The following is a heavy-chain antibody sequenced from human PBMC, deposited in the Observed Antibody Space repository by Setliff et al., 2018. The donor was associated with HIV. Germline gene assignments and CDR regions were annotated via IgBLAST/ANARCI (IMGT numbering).Heavy chain of an antibody. CDR3: ARYTSKVDWFDP. D-gene: IGHD2-2*02. J-gene: IGHJ5*02. Sequence: PSETLSLTCTVSGDSITSNDYYWGWIRQPPGKGLEWIGIIHYNGRAYYDPSLKSRVTISVDSSLTQFSLKLRSVTASDSALYYCARYTSKVDWFDPWGQGALVTSP. CDR1: GDSITSNDYY. V-gene: IGHV4-39*01. CDR2: IHYNGRA.